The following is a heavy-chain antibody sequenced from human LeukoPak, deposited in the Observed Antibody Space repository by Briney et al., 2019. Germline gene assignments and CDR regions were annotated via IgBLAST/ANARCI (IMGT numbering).Heavy chain of an antibody. D-gene: IGHD1-26*01. V-gene: IGHV3-74*01. J-gene: IGHJ4*02. CDR1: GFTFSSHR. CDR2: INSAGSTT. Sequence: GGSLRLSCAASGFTFSSHRMHWVRHAQGQGLVLVSRINSAGSTTTYEDSVKSRFTISRDNANNTQYPQMNSLRAEDTAVYYYARERARGSYRVDYWGQGNLVRVPS. CDR3: ARERARGSYRVDY.